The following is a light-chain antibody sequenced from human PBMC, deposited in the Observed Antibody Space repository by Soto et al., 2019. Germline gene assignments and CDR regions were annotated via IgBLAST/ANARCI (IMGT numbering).Light chain of an antibody. J-gene: IGLJ2*01. V-gene: IGLV1-51*01. CDR3: GTWDGSLTAVM. CDR2: DNN. Sequence: QTVVTQPPSISAAPGQKVTISCSGSSSNIGNNYVFWYQQLPGTAPKLLIYDNNKRPSGIPDRFSGSKSGTSATLGITGLQTGDEADYYCGTWDGSLTAVMLGGGTKLTVL. CDR1: SSNIGNNY.